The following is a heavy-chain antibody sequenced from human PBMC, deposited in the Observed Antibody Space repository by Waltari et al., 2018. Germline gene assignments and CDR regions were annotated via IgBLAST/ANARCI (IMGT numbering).Heavy chain of an antibody. CDR2: IFSNDEK. CDR1: GFSLSNARLG. J-gene: IGHJ3*02. V-gene: IGHV2-26*04. Sequence: QVTLKESGPVLVKPTETLTLTCTVSGFSLSNARLGVSWIRQPPGKALEWLAHIFSNDEKSYSTYLKSRLTISKDTSKSQVVLTMTNMDPVDTATYYCACLVETNWNHYGVAFDIRGQGTMVTVSS. D-gene: IGHD1-1*01. CDR3: ACLVETNWNHYGVAFDI.